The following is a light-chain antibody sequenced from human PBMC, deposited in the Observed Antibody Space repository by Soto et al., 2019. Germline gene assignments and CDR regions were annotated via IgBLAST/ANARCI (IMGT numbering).Light chain of an antibody. CDR2: EVS. Sequence: QSVLTQPASVSGSPGQSITISCTGTSSDVGGYNYVSWYQQHPGKAPKLMIYEVSNRPSGVSNRFSGSKSGNTASLTISGLQAEDEADYYCSSYTSSSTVXXGGGTKLTVL. CDR1: SSDVGGYNY. V-gene: IGLV2-14*01. CDR3: SSYTSSSTVX. J-gene: IGLJ2*01.